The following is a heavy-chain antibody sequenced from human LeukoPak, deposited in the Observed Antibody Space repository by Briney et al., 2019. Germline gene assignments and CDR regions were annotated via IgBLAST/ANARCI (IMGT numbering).Heavy chain of an antibody. V-gene: IGHV4-34*01. J-gene: IGHJ4*02. CDR3: ARGHEEWELLQRAVHFDY. CDR2: INHSGST. CDR1: GGSFSGYY. D-gene: IGHD1-26*01. Sequence: PSETLSLTCAVYGGSFSGYYWTWIRQTPGKGLEWIGEINHSGSTNYIPSLKSRVTMSVDTSKNQFSLKVNSVTAADTAVYYCARGHEEWELLQRAVHFDYWGQGTLVSVSS.